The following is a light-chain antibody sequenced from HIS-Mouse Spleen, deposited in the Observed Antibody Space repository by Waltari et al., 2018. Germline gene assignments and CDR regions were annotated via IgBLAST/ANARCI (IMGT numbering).Light chain of an antibody. Sequence: SYELTQPPSVSVSPGQTARITCSGDALPTTYAYWYQQKSGQAPVLVIYEDSKRPSGIPGRFSGSSSGTMATLTISGAQVEDEADYYCYSTDSSGNHRVFGGGTKLTVL. CDR2: EDS. J-gene: IGLJ2*01. CDR3: YSTDSSGNHRV. CDR1: ALPTTY. V-gene: IGLV3-10*01.